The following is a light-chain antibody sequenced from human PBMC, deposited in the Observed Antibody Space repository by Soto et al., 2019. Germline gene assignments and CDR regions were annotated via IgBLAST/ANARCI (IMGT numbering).Light chain of an antibody. V-gene: IGLV8-61*01. CDR1: SGSVSTSSY. CDR3: VLYMGSGTGV. CDR2: STT. Sequence: QAVVTQEPSFSVSPGGTVTLTCGLTSGSVSTSSYPSWFRQTPGQPPRTLIHSTTARASDVPDRFSGSILGSKAALTITGAQADDESDYFCVLYMGSGTGVFGGGTKLTVL. J-gene: IGLJ3*02.